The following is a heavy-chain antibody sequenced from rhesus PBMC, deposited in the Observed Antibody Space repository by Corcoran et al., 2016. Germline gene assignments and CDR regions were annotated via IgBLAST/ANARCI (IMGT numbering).Heavy chain of an antibody. CDR3: AKRDSSGWSFFDY. J-gene: IGHJ4*01. V-gene: IGHV5S1*01. Sequence: EVQLVQSGAEVKRPGESLRISCKTSGYSFTSSWISWVRQMPGKGLEWLCTIYPVYSDTRYSPSFQGHVTISADKSISTTYLQWSSLKASDTATYYCAKRDSSGWSFFDYWGQGVLVTVSS. D-gene: IGHD6S26*01. CDR2: IYPVYSDT. CDR1: GYSFTSSW.